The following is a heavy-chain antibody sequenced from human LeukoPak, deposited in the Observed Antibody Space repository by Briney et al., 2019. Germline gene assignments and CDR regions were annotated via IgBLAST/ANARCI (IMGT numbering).Heavy chain of an antibody. CDR3: ARSGHSSSGMGFDY. D-gene: IGHD6-13*01. V-gene: IGHV3-30*03. CDR2: ISYDGSNK. CDR1: GFTFSSYG. Sequence: TGGSLRLSCAASGFTFSSYGMHWVRQAPGKGLEWVAVISYDGSNKYYADSVKGRFTISRDNSKNTLYLQMNSLRAEDTAVYYCARSGHSSSGMGFDYWGQGTLVTVSS. J-gene: IGHJ4*02.